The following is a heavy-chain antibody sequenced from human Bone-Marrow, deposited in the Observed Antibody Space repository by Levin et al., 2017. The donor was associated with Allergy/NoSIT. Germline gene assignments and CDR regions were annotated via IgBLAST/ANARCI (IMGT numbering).Heavy chain of an antibody. CDR3: ARVPRLRWRQFFS. J-gene: IGHJ4*02. Sequence: GESLKISCKASGYTFTSFDMHWVRQAPGQGPEWMGWMNPNSGDTGYAQGFEGRVTLTRNTSMATAYMELDSLISEDTAVYYCARVPRLRWRQFFSWGQGTPVTVSS. V-gene: IGHV1-8*01. CDR1: GYTFTSFD. CDR2: MNPNSGDT. D-gene: IGHD5-24*01.